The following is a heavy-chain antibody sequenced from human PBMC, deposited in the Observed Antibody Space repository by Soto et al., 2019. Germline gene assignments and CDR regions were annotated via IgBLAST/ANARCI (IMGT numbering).Heavy chain of an antibody. V-gene: IGHV1-3*01. D-gene: IGHD3-22*01. CDR1: GYTFTSYA. CDR3: ARGSGDYYWADY. Sequence: ASVKVSCKASGYTFTSYAMHWVRQAPGQRLEWMGWINAGNGNTKYSQKFQGRVTITRDTSASTAYMELSSLRSEDTAVYYCARGSGDYYWADYWGQGTLVIVSS. CDR2: INAGNGNT. J-gene: IGHJ4*02.